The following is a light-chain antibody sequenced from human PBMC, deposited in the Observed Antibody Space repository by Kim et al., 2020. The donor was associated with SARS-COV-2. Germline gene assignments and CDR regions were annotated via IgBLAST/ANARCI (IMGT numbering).Light chain of an antibody. CDR3: QAWDTRNVV. Sequence: SVSPGQTASITCSGDKLGNKFASWYQQKPGQSPVLVIYQDTQRPSGIPERFSGSNSGNTATLTITGSQAMDEADYYCQAWDTRNVVFGGGTQLTVL. V-gene: IGLV3-1*01. CDR2: QDT. CDR1: KLGNKF. J-gene: IGLJ2*01.